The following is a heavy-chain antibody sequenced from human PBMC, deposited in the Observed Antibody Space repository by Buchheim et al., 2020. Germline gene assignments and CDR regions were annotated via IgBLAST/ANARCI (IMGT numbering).Heavy chain of an antibody. J-gene: IGHJ4*02. D-gene: IGHD3-10*01. CDR1: GSTFSNYG. CDR2: ISRTSGNL. CDR3: AIANLGFVKGRIPVS. V-gene: IGHV3-21*04. Sequence: EVQMEESGGGLVKPGGSLRLSCAVSGSTFSNYGMNWVRQAPGKGLEWVASISRTSGNLYYADSVKGRFTISRDNSKNSLFLQMSRLRADDTAMYYCAIANLGFVKGRIPVSWGQGTL.